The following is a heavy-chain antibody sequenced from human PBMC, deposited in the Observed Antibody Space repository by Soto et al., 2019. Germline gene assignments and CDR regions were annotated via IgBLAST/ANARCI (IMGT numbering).Heavy chain of an antibody. CDR3: ARTAGGRVRGALDI. J-gene: IGHJ3*02. CDR2: IPNTENKK. V-gene: IGHV3-30-3*01. CDR1: GFTFSSYV. Sequence: DLEESGGGVVQPGTSLRLSCVASGFTFSSYVMHWFRQAPGKGLEWVSVIPNTENKKYYADSVKGRFTISRDNSQNTLFLQMDSLMSEDTAMYYCARTAGGRVRGALDIWGQGTMVTVS. D-gene: IGHD6-13*01.